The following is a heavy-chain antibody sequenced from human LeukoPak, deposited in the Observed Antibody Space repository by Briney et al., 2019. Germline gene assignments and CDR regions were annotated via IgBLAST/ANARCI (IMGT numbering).Heavy chain of an antibody. CDR3: AKVTTPGRSYYYYYMDV. Sequence: GRSLRLSCAASGFTFSSYGMHWVRQAPGKELEWVAVIWYDGSNKYYADSVKGRFTISRDNSKNTLYLQMNSLRAEDTAVYYCAKVTTPGRSYYYYYMDVWGKGTTVTVSS. J-gene: IGHJ6*03. D-gene: IGHD2-15*01. CDR2: IWYDGSNK. CDR1: GFTFSSYG. V-gene: IGHV3-33*06.